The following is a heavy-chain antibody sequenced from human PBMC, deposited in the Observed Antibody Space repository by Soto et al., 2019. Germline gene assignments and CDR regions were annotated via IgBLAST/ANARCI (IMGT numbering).Heavy chain of an antibody. J-gene: IGHJ4*02. V-gene: IGHV3-23*01. CDR2: SSGSGGST. CDR1: GFTFSSYA. CDR3: AKELQIAADGIDY. D-gene: IGHD6-13*01. Sequence: GGSLRLSCTDSGFTFSSYAMSWVRQAPGKGLEWVSASSGSGGSTYYADSVKGRFTIARDNSKNTLYLQMNTLRAEDTAVYYCAKELQIAADGIDYWGQGTLVTVSS.